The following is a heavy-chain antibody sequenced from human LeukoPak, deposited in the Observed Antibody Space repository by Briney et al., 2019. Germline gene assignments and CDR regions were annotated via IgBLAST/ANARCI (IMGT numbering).Heavy chain of an antibody. CDR2: ISGSGTYI. J-gene: IGHJ6*03. V-gene: IGHV3-21*01. CDR1: GFTFSSHS. Sequence: GGSLRLSCAASGFTFSSHSLNWVRQAPGKGLEWASSISGSGTYIFYADSVKGRFTISRDDAQNSLYLQINSLRAEDTAVYYCARDPYSGRYGDYYYYYMDVWGKGTTVTISS. CDR3: ARDPYSGRYGDYYYYYMDV. D-gene: IGHD1-26*01.